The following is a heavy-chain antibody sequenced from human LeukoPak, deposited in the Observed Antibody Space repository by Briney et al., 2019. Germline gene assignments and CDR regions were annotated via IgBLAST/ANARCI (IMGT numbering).Heavy chain of an antibody. CDR3: ASPNSSSWYGPIYAFDI. CDR2: IFYSGST. Sequence: SETLSLTCTVSGGSVSSGSYYWSWIRQPPGKGLEWIGYIFYSGSTNYNPSLKSRVTISVDTSKNQFSLKLSSVTAADTAVYYCASPNSSSWYGPIYAFDIWGQGTMVTVSS. CDR1: GGSVSSGSYY. V-gene: IGHV4-61*01. D-gene: IGHD6-13*01. J-gene: IGHJ3*02.